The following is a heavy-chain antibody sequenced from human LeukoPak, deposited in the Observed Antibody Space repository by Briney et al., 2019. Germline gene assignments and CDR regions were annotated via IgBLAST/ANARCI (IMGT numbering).Heavy chain of an antibody. J-gene: IGHJ4*02. Sequence: PSETLSLTCAVYGGSFSGYYWSWIRQPPGKGLEWIGEINHIGSTNYNPSLKSRVTISVDTSKNQFSLKLSSVTAADTAVYYCARVIPRYYDFWSGYPMEGYFDYWGQGTLVTVSS. CDR2: INHIGST. D-gene: IGHD3-3*01. CDR3: ARVIPRYYDFWSGYPMEGYFDY. CDR1: GGSFSGYY. V-gene: IGHV4-34*01.